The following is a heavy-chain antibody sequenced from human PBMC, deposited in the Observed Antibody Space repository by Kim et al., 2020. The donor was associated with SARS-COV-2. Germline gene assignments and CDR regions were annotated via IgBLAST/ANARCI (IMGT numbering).Heavy chain of an antibody. Sequence: GGSLRLSCAASGFTFSSYSMNWVRQAPGKGLEWVSSISSSSSYTYYADSVKGRFTISRDNAKNSLYLQMNSLRAEDTAVYYCARPRRVGATGTFDYWGQGAPVT. CDR3: ARPRRVGATGTFDY. V-gene: IGHV3-21*01. CDR2: ISSSSSYT. CDR1: GFTFSSYS. J-gene: IGHJ4*02. D-gene: IGHD6-13*01.